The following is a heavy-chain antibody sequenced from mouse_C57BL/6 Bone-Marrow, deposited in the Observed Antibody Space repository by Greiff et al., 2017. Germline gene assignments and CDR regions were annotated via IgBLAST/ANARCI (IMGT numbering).Heavy chain of an antibody. D-gene: IGHD1-1*01. CDR1: GYSITSDY. Sequence: DVHLVESGPGLAKPSQTLSLTCSVTGYSITSDYWNWIRKFPGNKLEYMGYISYSGSTYYNPSLKSRISITRDTSKNQYYLQLNSVTTEDTATYYCARSHGSSYRYFDVWGTGTTVTVSS. V-gene: IGHV3-8*01. CDR3: ARSHGSSYRYFDV. J-gene: IGHJ1*03. CDR2: ISYSGST.